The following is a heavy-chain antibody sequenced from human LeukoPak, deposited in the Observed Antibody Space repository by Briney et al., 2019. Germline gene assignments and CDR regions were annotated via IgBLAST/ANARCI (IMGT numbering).Heavy chain of an antibody. D-gene: IGHD3-10*01. CDR3: ARAPSTMVRGVIINWFDP. Sequence: ASVKVSCKASGYTFTSYDINWVRQATGQGLEWMGWMNPNSGNTGYAQKFQGRVTMTRNTSISTAYMELSSLRSEDTAVYYCARAPSTMVRGVIINWFDPWGQGTLVTVSS. V-gene: IGHV1-8*01. CDR1: GYTFTSYD. J-gene: IGHJ5*02. CDR2: MNPNSGNT.